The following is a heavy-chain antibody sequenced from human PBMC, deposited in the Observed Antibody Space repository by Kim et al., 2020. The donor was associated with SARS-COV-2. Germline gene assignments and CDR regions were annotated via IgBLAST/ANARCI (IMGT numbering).Heavy chain of an antibody. J-gene: IGHJ4*02. D-gene: IGHD6-13*01. Sequence: YAQFFTGRFVSSLDPSVSTAYLQISSLKAEDTAVYYCARVGSSWYAYFDYWGQGTLVTVSS. V-gene: IGHV7-4-1*02. CDR3: ARVGSSWYAYFDY.